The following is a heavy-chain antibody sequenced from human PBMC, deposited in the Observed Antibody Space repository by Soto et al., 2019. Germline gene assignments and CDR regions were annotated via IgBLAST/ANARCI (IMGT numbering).Heavy chain of an antibody. V-gene: IGHV3-48*01. CDR3: AVSEYCSSTSCYNYYYYGMDV. D-gene: IGHD2-2*02. CDR2: ISSSSSTI. J-gene: IGHJ6*02. Sequence: PGGSLRLSCAASEFTFSSYSMNWVRQAPGKGLEWVSYISSSSSTIYYADSVKGRFTISRDNAKNSLYLQMNSLRAEDTAVYYCAVSEYCSSTSCYNYYYYGMDVWGQGTTVTVSS. CDR1: EFTFSSYS.